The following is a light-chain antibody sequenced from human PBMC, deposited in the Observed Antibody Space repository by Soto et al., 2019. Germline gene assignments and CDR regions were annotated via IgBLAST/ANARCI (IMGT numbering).Light chain of an antibody. V-gene: IGKV1-33*01. CDR1: QDISNY. Sequence: DTQMTQSPSSLSASVGDRVTITCQASQDISNYLNWYQQKPGKAPKLLIYDASNLETGAPSRFSGSGSGTDFTFTISSLQPGDIATYYCQQYDNLPLTFGGGTKVEIK. CDR3: QQYDNLPLT. J-gene: IGKJ4*01. CDR2: DAS.